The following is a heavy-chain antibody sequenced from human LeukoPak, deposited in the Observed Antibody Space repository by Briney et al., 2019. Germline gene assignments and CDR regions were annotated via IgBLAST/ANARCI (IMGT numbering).Heavy chain of an antibody. D-gene: IGHD2-2*02. Sequence: SVKVSCKASGGTFSSFGLNWVRQAPGQGREWMGGIAPNFGTANYAQKFQGRVTITADESTSTTYMELSRLRSEDTAVYYCASGKNQLLYPDSWGQGTLVTVSS. CDR1: GGTFSSFG. J-gene: IGHJ4*02. V-gene: IGHV1-69*13. CDR3: ASGKNQLLYPDS. CDR2: IAPNFGTA.